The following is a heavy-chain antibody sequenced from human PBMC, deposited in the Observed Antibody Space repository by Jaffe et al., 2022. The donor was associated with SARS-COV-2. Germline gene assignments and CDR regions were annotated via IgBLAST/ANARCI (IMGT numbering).Heavy chain of an antibody. D-gene: IGHD6-19*01. Sequence: QVQLVESGGGVVQPGRSLRVSCAASGFTFSRYGMHWVRQAPGKGLEWVTIISNDGNTKYYADSVKGRFTISRDNSKNTLFLQMDSLRVEDTAMYYCATRHSSGWYNIDIWGQGTMVTVSS. CDR3: ATRHSSGWYNIDI. CDR2: ISNDGNTK. J-gene: IGHJ3*02. V-gene: IGHV3-30*03. CDR1: GFTFSRYG.